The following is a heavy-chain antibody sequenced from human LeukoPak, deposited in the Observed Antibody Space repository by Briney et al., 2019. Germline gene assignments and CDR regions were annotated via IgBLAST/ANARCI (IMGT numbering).Heavy chain of an antibody. CDR3: ARDRWDCSSTSCYVPFDY. J-gene: IGHJ4*02. D-gene: IGHD2-2*01. V-gene: IGHV3-74*01. Sequence: GGSLRLSCAVSGFTFSSYWMHWVRQAPGKGLVWVSRINSDGSSTSYADSVKGRFTISRDNAKNTLYLQMNSLRAEDTAVYYCARDRWDCSSTSCYVPFDYWGQGTLVTVSS. CDR1: GFTFSSYW. CDR2: INSDGSST.